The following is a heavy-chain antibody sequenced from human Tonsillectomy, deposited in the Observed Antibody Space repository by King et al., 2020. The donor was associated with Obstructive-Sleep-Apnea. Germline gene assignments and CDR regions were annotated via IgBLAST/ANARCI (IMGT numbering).Heavy chain of an antibody. J-gene: IGHJ4*02. CDR3: ARDIYYDGSGYSSGGSDY. D-gene: IGHD3-22*01. CDR1: GYTFTGHY. CDR2: INPHSGDT. Sequence: VQLVESGAEVKKPGASVKVSCKASGYTFTGHYMHWVRQAPGQGFEWMGWINPHSGDTKYAQKFQGRVTMTRDTSISTAYMELSRLRSDDTAVYYCARDIYYDGSGYSSGGSDYWGQGTLVTVSS. V-gene: IGHV1-2*02.